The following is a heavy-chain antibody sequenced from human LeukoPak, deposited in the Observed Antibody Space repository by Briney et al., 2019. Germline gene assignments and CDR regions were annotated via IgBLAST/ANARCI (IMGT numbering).Heavy chain of an antibody. D-gene: IGHD2-21*02. CDR3: AKDLGAYCGGDCLVDC. Sequence: ASVKVSCKASGYSFTSYYIHWVRLAPGQGLEWMGVINPSGGSTRYAQKFQGRVTMTRDMATSTDYMEVSSLRSEDTAVYYCAKDLGAYCGGDCLVDCWGQGTLVTVSS. J-gene: IGHJ4*02. CDR2: INPSGGST. V-gene: IGHV1-46*01. CDR1: GYSFTSYY.